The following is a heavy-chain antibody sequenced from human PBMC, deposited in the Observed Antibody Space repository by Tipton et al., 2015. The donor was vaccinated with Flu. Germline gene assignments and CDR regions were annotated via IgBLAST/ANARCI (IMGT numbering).Heavy chain of an antibody. CDR2: ISSSSSYI. Sequence: SLRLSCAASGFTFSSYSMNWVRQAPGKGLEWVSSISSSSSYIYYADSVKGRFTISRDNAKNSLYLQMNSLRAEDTAVYYCARDDPGCSSTSCPGGYYYYGMDVWGQGTTVTVSS. V-gene: IGHV3-21*01. CDR3: ARDDPGCSSTSCPGGYYYYGMDV. D-gene: IGHD2-2*01. CDR1: GFTFSSYS. J-gene: IGHJ6*02.